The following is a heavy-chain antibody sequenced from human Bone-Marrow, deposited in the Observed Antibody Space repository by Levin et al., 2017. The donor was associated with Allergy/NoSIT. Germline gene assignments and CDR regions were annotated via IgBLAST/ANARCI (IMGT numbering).Heavy chain of an antibody. V-gene: IGHV1-46*01. CDR1: GYTFTSYY. CDR3: ARDPELGRDRGITTTFDY. D-gene: IGHD1-1*01. CDR2: INPSGGST. J-gene: IGHJ4*02. Sequence: GASVKVSCKASGYTFTSYYMHWVRQAPGQGLEWMGIINPSGGSTSYAQKFQGRVTMTRDTSTSTVYMELSSLRSEDTAVYYCARDPELGRDRGITTTFDYWGQGTLVTVSS.